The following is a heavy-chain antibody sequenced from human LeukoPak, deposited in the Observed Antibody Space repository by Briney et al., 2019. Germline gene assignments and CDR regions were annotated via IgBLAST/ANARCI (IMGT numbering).Heavy chain of an antibody. V-gene: IGHV1-69*13. D-gene: IGHD3-10*01. CDR1: GYPFTTYG. CDR3: ARVLGYGSGSNPFDY. CDR2: IIPIFGTA. Sequence: SVKVSCKASGYPFTTYGINWVRQAPGQGLEWMGGIIPIFGTANYAQKFQGRVTITADESTSTAYMELSSLRSEDTAVYYCARVLGYGSGSNPFDYWGQGTLVTVSS. J-gene: IGHJ4*02.